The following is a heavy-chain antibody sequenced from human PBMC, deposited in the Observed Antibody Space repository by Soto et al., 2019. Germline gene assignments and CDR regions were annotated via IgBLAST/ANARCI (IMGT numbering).Heavy chain of an antibody. D-gene: IGHD1-26*01. CDR1: GFTFSNTW. CDR3: TKDLWD. CDR2: IRSKSNGGTT. V-gene: IGHV3-15*07. J-gene: IGHJ4*02. Sequence: EVQLVVSGGDLVKPGGSLRLSCAASGFTFSNTWMNWVRQAPGKGLEWVGRIRSKSNGGTTDYAAPVKGRFTISRDDSKDTLYLQMNSLKIEDTAVYYCTKDLWDWGQGTLVTVSS.